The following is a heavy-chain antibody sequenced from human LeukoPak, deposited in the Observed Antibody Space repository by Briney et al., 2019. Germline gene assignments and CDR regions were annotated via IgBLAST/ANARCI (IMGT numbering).Heavy chain of an antibody. D-gene: IGHD5-12*01. CDR2: IYYSGST. J-gene: IGHJ6*03. Sequence: SETLSLTCTVSGGSISSSSYYWGWIRQPPGKGLEWIGSIYYSGSTYYNPSLRSRVTISVDTSKNQFSLKLSSVTAADTAVYYCARVVVATNYYYYYYMDVWGKGTTVTISS. CDR1: GGSISSSSYY. V-gene: IGHV4-39*01. CDR3: ARVVVATNYYYYYYMDV.